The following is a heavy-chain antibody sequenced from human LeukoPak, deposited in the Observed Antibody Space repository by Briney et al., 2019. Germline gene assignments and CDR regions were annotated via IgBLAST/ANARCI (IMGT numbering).Heavy chain of an antibody. D-gene: IGHD1-26*01. V-gene: IGHV4-30-2*01. Sequence: PSQTLSLTCAVSGGSISSGGYSWSWIRQPPGKGLEWIGYIYHSGSTYYNPSLKSRVTISVDRSKNQFSLKLSSVTAADTAVYYCARRGIVGATVDYWGQGTLVTVSS. CDR2: IYHSGST. CDR3: ARRGIVGATVDY. J-gene: IGHJ4*02. CDR1: GGSISSGGYS.